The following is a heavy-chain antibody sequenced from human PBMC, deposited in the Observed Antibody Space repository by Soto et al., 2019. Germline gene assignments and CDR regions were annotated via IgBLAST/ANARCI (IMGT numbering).Heavy chain of an antibody. CDR2: IWYDGSNK. CDR1: GFTFSSYG. J-gene: IGHJ4*02. CDR3: ARGGYSGSYGSNDY. V-gene: IGHV3-33*01. D-gene: IGHD1-26*01. Sequence: PGGSLRLSCAASGFTFSSYGMHWVRQAPGKGLEWVAVIWYDGSNKYYADSVKGRFTISRDNSKNTLYLQMNSLRAEDTAVYYCARGGYSGSYGSNDYWGQGTLVTVSS.